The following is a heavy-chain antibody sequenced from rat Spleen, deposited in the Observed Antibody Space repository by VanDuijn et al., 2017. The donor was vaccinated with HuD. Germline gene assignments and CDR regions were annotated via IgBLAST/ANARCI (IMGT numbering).Heavy chain of an antibody. CDR3: ARRVTVAYWYFDF. CDR1: GFTFSNSY. Sequence: EVQLVESGGGLVQPGRSMKLSCAASGFTFSNSYMAWVRQAPTKGLEWVASISIGGYNTYYRDSVKGRFTISRDNAKNTQYLQMDSLRSEDTATYYCARRVTVAYWYFDFWGPGTMVTVSS. V-gene: IGHV5-25*01. D-gene: IGHD1-1*01. CDR2: ISIGGYNT. J-gene: IGHJ1*01.